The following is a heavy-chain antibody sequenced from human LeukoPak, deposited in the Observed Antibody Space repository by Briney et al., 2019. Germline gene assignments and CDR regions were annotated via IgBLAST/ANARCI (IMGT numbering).Heavy chain of an antibody. CDR1: GFTFSPYG. J-gene: IGHJ5*02. V-gene: IGHV3-30*02. CDR3: AKDLMT. D-gene: IGHD3-16*01. Sequence: GGSLRLSCAAPGFTFSPYGMHWVRQAPGKGLEWVAFIHYDTSNKYYADSVKGRFTISRDNSKNTLYLQMNSLRAEDTAVYYCAKDLMTWGQGTLVTVSS. CDR2: IHYDTSNK.